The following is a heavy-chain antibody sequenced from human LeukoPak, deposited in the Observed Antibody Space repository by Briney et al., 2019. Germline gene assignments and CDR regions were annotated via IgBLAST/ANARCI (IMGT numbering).Heavy chain of an antibody. Sequence: SETLSLTCAVYGGSFSGYYWSWIRQPPGKGLEWIGETNHSGSTNYNPSLKSRVTISVDTSKNQFSLKLSSVTAADTAVYYCARVLRYFDWQRNFDYWGQGTLVTVSS. CDR2: TNHSGST. J-gene: IGHJ4*02. CDR1: GGSFSGYY. V-gene: IGHV4-34*01. D-gene: IGHD3-9*01. CDR3: ARVLRYFDWQRNFDY.